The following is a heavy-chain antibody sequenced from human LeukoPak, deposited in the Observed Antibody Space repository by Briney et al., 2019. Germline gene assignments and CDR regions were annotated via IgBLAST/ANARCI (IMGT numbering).Heavy chain of an antibody. Sequence: PGGALRLSCAASGCTFSRYSMHGVRQAPGEGLEGVAVISRDGSVKFDADSVRGRFTISRDNYKNTLSLQMNSLRSDDTAVYYCARAYFSPGDDDYWGQGTLVTVPS. J-gene: IGHJ4*02. V-gene: IGHV3-30-3*01. CDR2: ISRDGSVK. CDR3: ARAYFSPGDDDY. D-gene: IGHD7-27*01. CDR1: GCTFSRYS.